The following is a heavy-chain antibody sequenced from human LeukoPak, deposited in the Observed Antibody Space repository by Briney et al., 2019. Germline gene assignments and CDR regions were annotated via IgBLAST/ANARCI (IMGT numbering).Heavy chain of an antibody. Sequence: GSSVKVSCKASGGTFSSYAISWVRQAPGQGLEWMGRINPNSGGTNYAQKFQGRVTMTRDTSISTAYMELSRLRSDDTAVYYCARWALPRSGDYYYGMDVWGQGTTVTVSS. CDR1: GGTFSSYA. J-gene: IGHJ6*02. D-gene: IGHD1-26*01. V-gene: IGHV1-2*06. CDR3: ARWALPRSGDYYYGMDV. CDR2: INPNSGGT.